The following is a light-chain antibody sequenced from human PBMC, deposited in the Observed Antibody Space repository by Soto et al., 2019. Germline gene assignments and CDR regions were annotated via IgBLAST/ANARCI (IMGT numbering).Light chain of an antibody. V-gene: IGKV1-5*01. J-gene: IGKJ2*02. Sequence: DIPMTQSPSTLSASVGDRVTITCRASQHIGSWLAWYQQKPGRAPKLLIYDASSLESGVPSRFSGSGPGREFTLIISSLQPDDFATYYCQHCHSYPCTFGQGNKLEIK. CDR1: QHIGSW. CDR3: QHCHSYPCT. CDR2: DAS.